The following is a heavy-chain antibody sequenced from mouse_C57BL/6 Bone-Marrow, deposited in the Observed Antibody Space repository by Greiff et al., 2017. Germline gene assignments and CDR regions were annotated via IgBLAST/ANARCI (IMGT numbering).Heavy chain of an antibody. CDR2: ISSGSSTI. V-gene: IGHV5-17*01. D-gene: IGHD1-1*01. CDR3: ARSYYGSSYFDD. J-gene: IGHJ2*01. Sequence: EVNVVESGGGLVKPGGSLKLSCAASGFTFSDYAMHWVRQAPEKGLEWVAYISSGSSTIYYADTVKGRFTFSRDNAKNTLFLQMTSLRSEDTAMYYCARSYYGSSYFDDWGQGTTLTVSS. CDR1: GFTFSDYA.